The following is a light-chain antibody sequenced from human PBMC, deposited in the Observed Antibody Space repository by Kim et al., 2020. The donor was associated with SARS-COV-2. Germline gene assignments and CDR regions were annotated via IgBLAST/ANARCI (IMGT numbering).Light chain of an antibody. CDR2: ASS. CDR3: LQHNSYLALT. CDR1: QGISNY. J-gene: IGKJ4*01. Sequence: SVGDRGTITRRSRQGISNYFAWFQQKPGKVHTHLLYASSSLQSGVPSRFSGSGSGTEFTLTISSLQPEDFATYYCLQHNSYLALTFGGGTKVDIK. V-gene: IGKV1D-17*01.